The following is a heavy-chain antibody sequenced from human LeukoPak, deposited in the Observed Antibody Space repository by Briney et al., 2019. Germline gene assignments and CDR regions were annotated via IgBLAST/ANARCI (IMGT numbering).Heavy chain of an antibody. D-gene: IGHD5-24*01. CDR1: GGSITSHY. Sequence: SETLSLTCTVSGGSITSHYWSWIRQPPGKGLEWIGYIYYSGSTNYNPSLKSRVTMSVDTSKNQFSLKLSSVTAADTAVYYCARGGGDPYNAADYWGQGTLVTVSS. CDR3: ARGGGDPYNAADY. J-gene: IGHJ4*02. V-gene: IGHV4-59*11. CDR2: IYYSGST.